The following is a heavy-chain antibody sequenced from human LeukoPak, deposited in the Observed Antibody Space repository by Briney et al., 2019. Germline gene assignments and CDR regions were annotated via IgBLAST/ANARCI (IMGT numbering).Heavy chain of an antibody. V-gene: IGHV4-30-2*01. CDR2: IYHSGST. D-gene: IGHD3-22*01. J-gene: IGHJ4*02. CDR3: ARADSSGYYYYFDY. CDR1: GGSISSGGSS. Sequence: PSETLSLTCAVSGGSISSGGSSWSWIRQPPGKGLEWIGYIYHSGSTYYNPSLKSRVTISVDRSKNQFSLKLSSVTAADTAVYYCARADSSGYYYYFDYWGQGTLVTVSS.